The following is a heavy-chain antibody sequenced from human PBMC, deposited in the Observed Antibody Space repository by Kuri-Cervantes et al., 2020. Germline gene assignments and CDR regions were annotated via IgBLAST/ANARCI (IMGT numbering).Heavy chain of an antibody. D-gene: IGHD4-17*01. CDR2: IYYSGST. V-gene: IGHV4-39*01. Sequence: SETLSLTCTVSGGSISSSSYYWGWIRQPPGKGLEWIGSIYYSGSTYYNPSLKSRVTISVDTSKNQFSLKLSSVTAADTAVYYCARHVYCGDYELDYWGQGTLVTVSS. CDR1: GGSISSSSYY. J-gene: IGHJ4*02. CDR3: ARHVYCGDYELDY.